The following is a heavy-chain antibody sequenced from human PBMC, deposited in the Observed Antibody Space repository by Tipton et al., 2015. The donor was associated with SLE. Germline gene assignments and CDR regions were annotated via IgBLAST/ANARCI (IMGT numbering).Heavy chain of an antibody. Sequence: SLRLSCEASGFTISNHALTWVRQVPGKGLEWVSVIYSGTSRAYYADSVKGRFIISRDDSKNTVYLQMHSLRAEDTALYYCVKTIRYFDWLSEGTNAYYYMDVWGEGTTVTVSS. D-gene: IGHD3-9*01. J-gene: IGHJ6*03. CDR3: VKTIRYFDWLSEGTNAYYYMDV. CDR2: IYSGTSRA. V-gene: IGHV3-23*03. CDR1: GFTISNHA.